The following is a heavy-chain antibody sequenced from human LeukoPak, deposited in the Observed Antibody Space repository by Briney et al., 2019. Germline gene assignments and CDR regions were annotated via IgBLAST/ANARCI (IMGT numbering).Heavy chain of an antibody. CDR2: ISYDGSDK. J-gene: IGHJ6*02. Sequence: PGGSLRLPCEAAGFTFSSYAMHWVRQAPGKGLEWVAVISYDGSDKYYADSVKGRFTISRDNSKNTLYLQMNSLRPEDTAVYYCAKGVVAATNAAYYGMDVWGQGTTVTVSS. V-gene: IGHV3-30*01. CDR1: GFTFSSYA. CDR3: AKGVVAATNAAYYGMDV. D-gene: IGHD2-15*01.